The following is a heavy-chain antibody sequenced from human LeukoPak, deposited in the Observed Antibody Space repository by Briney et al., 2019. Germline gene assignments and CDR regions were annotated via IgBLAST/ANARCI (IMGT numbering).Heavy chain of an antibody. J-gene: IGHJ4*02. CDR3: AREGIAVAGKVDY. CDR2: IYYSGST. D-gene: IGHD6-19*01. V-gene: IGHV4-39*07. CDR1: GGSISSGSYY. Sequence: SQTLSLTCTVSGGSISSGSYYWSWIRQPPGKGLEWIGSIYYSGSTYYNPSLKSRVTISVDTSKNQFSLKLSSVTAADTAVYYCAREGIAVAGKVDYWGQGTLVTVSS.